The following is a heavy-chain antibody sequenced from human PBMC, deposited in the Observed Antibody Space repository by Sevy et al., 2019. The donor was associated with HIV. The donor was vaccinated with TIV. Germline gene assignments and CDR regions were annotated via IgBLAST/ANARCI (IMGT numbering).Heavy chain of an antibody. CDR1: GFTFSSYA. D-gene: IGHD6-13*01. Sequence: GGSLRLSCAASGFTFSSYAMHWVRQAPGKGLEWVAVISYDGSNKYYADSVKGRFTISRDNSKNTLYLQMNSLRAEHTAVYYCASFYSSSPTGGDYWGQGTLVTVSS. J-gene: IGHJ4*02. V-gene: IGHV3-30-3*01. CDR2: ISYDGSNK. CDR3: ASFYSSSPTGGDY.